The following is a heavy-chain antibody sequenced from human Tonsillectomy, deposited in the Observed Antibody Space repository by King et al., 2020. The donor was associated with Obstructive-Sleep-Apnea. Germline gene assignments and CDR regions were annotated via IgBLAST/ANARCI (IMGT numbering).Heavy chain of an antibody. CDR1: GFTFSAYW. J-gene: IGHJ4*02. CDR2: INSDGSST. CDR3: ALVGATKRYFDS. Sequence: VQRVESGGGLVQPGGSLRLSCAASGFTFSAYWMHWVRQAPGKGLVWVSRINSDGSSTNYADSVRGRFTISRDNAKDTLYLQMNSLRVEDTAVYYCALVGATKRYFDSWGQGTLVTVSS. D-gene: IGHD1-26*01. V-gene: IGHV3-74*01.